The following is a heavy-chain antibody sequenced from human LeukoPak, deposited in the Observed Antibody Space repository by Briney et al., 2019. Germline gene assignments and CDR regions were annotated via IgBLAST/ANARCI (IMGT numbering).Heavy chain of an antibody. V-gene: IGHV1-69*01. CDR1: GGTFSRHT. D-gene: IGHD5-24*01. Sequence: SVKVSCKASGGTFSRHTISWVRQSPGQGLEWMGGIIPIFGTANYAQKFQGRVTITADESTSTAYMELSSLRSEDTAVYYCAILGGRWLQRDYWGQGTLVTVSS. CDR2: IIPIFGTA. CDR3: AILGGRWLQRDY. J-gene: IGHJ4*02.